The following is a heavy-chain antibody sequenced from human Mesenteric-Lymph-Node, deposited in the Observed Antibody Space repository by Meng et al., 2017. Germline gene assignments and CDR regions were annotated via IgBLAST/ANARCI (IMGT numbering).Heavy chain of an antibody. J-gene: IGHJ4*02. CDR1: GFTFSSYA. CDR3: ARDSPADY. D-gene: IGHD2-2*01. Sequence: GESLKISCAASGFTFSSYAMHWVRQAPGKGLEWVAVISYDGSNKYYADSVKGRFTISRDNSKNTLYLQMNSLRAEDTAVYYCARDSPADYWGQGPLVTVSS. CDR2: ISYDGSNK. V-gene: IGHV3-30*01.